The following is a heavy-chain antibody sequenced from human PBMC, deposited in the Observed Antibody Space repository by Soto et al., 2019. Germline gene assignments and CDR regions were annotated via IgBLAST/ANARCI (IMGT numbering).Heavy chain of an antibody. V-gene: IGHV4-39*07. CDR2: IYSSGTT. CDR1: GGSIGGSNYF. Sequence: SETLSITCTVSGGSIGGSNYFWGWIRQSPGTGLEWLGPIYSSGTTYYSPSLKSRATMFVDTSKNQFSLKLSSVTAADTAVYYCAREGASGFGMDVWGQGTTVTVSS. J-gene: IGHJ6*02. CDR3: AREGASGFGMDV. D-gene: IGHD1-26*01.